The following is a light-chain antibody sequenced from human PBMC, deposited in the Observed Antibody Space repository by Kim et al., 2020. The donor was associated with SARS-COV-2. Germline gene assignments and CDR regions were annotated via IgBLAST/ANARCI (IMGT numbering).Light chain of an antibody. Sequence: VSPGERATRSCRASQSVSSILAWYQQKPGQAPRLLIYGASTRATGIPARFSGSGSGTEFTLTISSLQSEDFAVYYCQQYNNWPLTFGGGTKVDIK. CDR3: QQYNNWPLT. J-gene: IGKJ4*01. CDR1: QSVSSI. V-gene: IGKV3-15*01. CDR2: GAS.